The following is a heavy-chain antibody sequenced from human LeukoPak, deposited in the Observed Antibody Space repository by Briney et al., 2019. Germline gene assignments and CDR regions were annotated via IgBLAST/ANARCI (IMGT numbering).Heavy chain of an antibody. CDR1: GYTFTNYH. CDR3: ARNLGGTYPD. CDR2: INPSGGST. V-gene: IGHV1-46*01. Sequence: ASVKVSCKASGYTFTNYHMHWVRQAPGQGLEWMGIINPSGGSTTYAQEFQGRVTMTRDTSTSTVYMELSSLRSEDTAVYYCARNLGGTYPDWGQGTLVTVSS. J-gene: IGHJ4*02. D-gene: IGHD1-26*01.